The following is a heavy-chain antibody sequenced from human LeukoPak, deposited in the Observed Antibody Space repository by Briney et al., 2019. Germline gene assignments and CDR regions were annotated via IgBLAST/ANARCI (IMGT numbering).Heavy chain of an antibody. CDR1: GFTFSSYS. Sequence: GGSLRLSCVASGFTFSSYSMNWVRQAPGKGLEWVSSISSSSSYIYYADSVKGRFTISRDNAKNSLYLQMNSLRAEDTAVYYCARALGEWLTLYYFDYWGQGTLVTVSS. CDR2: ISSSSSYI. CDR3: ARALGEWLTLYYFDY. D-gene: IGHD6-19*01. V-gene: IGHV3-21*01. J-gene: IGHJ4*02.